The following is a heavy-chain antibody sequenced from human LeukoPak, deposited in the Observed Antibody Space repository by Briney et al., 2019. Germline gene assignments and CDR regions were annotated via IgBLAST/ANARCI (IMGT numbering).Heavy chain of an antibody. V-gene: IGHV3-48*03. CDR1: GFHCSSYE. D-gene: IGHD4-17*01. CDR3: ARAYLHDGGDYQWCDA. Sequence: PVSSLRLSGAASGFHCSSYEMNWVRHSPGKGLEWVSYISSSGSTIYYADSGKGRFTISRDNAKNSLYLQMNSLRDEDTAVYYCARAYLHDGGDYQWCDAWGQGTLVTVSS. J-gene: IGHJ5*02. CDR2: ISSSGSTI.